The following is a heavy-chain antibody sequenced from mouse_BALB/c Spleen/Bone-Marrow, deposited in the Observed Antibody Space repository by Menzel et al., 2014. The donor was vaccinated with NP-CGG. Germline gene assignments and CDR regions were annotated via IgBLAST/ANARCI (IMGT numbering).Heavy chain of an antibody. J-gene: IGHJ1*01. CDR2: ISDGGSYT. CDR3: AIDSYYYGSSYWYFDV. V-gene: IGHV5-4*02. Sequence: EVKLVESGGGLVKPGGSLKLSCAASGFTFSDYYTYWVRQTPEKRLEWVATISDGGSYTYYPDSVKGRFTISRDNAKNNLYLQMTSLKSEDTAMYYCAIDSYYYGSSYWYFDVWGAGTTVTVSS. D-gene: IGHD1-1*01. CDR1: GFTFSDYY.